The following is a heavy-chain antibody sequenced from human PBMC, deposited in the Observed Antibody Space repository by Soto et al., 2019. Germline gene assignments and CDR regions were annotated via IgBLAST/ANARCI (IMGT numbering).Heavy chain of an antibody. CDR2: IYYSGST. CDR3: ASQQLVHYYYGMDV. J-gene: IGHJ6*02. CDR1: GSSISSSSYY. V-gene: IGHV4-39*01. D-gene: IGHD6-13*01. Sequence: SETLSLTCTVSGSSISSSSYYWGWIRQPPGKGLEWIGSIYYSGSTYYNPSLKSRVTISVDTSKNQFSLELSSVTAADTAVYYCASQQLVHYYYGMDVWGQGTTVTVSS.